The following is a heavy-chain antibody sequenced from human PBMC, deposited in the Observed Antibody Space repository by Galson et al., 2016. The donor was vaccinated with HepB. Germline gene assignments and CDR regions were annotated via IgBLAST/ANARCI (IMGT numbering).Heavy chain of an antibody. Sequence: SLRLSCAASGITFSNYWMSWIRQAPGKGLGWVAKIKPDESEKYYVDSVKGRFTISRDNAKNLVYLKMNSLRAEDTAVYYCEREAWSSSPIWGQGTMVTVSS. CDR1: GITFSNYW. D-gene: IGHD1-26*01. J-gene: IGHJ3*02. CDR3: EREAWSSSPI. CDR2: IKPDESEK. V-gene: IGHV3-7*01.